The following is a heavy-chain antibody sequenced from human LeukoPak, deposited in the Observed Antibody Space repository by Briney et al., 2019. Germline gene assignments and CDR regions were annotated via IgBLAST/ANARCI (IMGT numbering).Heavy chain of an antibody. V-gene: IGHV4-59*01. CDR2: IYYSGST. CDR3: ARVRTHYGDYAFFDY. CDR1: GGSISSYD. Sequence: AEALSLTCTVTGGSISSYDWSWIRQPPGKGLAGIGYIYYSGSTNYNPSVKSRVTISVDTSKNQFSLKLSAVTAADTAVYYCARVRTHYGDYAFFDYWGQETLVTVAS. D-gene: IGHD4-17*01. J-gene: IGHJ4*02.